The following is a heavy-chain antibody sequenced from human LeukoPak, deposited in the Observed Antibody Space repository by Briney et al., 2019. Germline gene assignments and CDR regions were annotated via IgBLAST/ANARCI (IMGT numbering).Heavy chain of an antibody. CDR1: GFTFSSYS. D-gene: IGHD3-22*01. J-gene: IGHJ6*02. V-gene: IGHV3-21*01. CDR3: ARDGSYYYDSSGYPPGMDV. CDR2: ISSSSSYI. Sequence: GGSLRLSCAASGFTFSSYSMNWVRQAPGKGLEWVSSISSSSSYIYYADSVKGRFTISRDNAKNSLYLQMNSLRAEDTAVYYCARDGSYYYDSSGYPPGMDVWGQGTTVTVSS.